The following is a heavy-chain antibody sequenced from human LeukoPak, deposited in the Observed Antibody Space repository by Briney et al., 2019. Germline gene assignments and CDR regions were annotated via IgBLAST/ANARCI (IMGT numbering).Heavy chain of an antibody. CDR2: IIPIFGTA. D-gene: IGHD5-24*01. J-gene: IGHJ4*02. CDR3: ARDHPADGYNPHYFDY. Sequence: APVKVSCKASGGTFSSYAISWVRQAPGQGLEWMGGIIPIFGTANYAQKFQGRVTITADESTSTAYMELSSLRSEDTAVYYCARDHPADGYNPHYFDYWGQGTLVTVSS. V-gene: IGHV1-69*13. CDR1: GGTFSSYA.